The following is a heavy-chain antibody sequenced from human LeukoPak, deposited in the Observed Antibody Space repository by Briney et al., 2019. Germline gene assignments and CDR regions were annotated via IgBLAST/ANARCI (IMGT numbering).Heavy chain of an antibody. V-gene: IGHV1-2*02. Sequence: ASVKVSCKASGYTFTGYYMHWVRQAPGQGLGWMGWINPNSGGTNYAQKFQGRVTMTRDTSISTAYMELSRLRSDDTAVYYCARGGIAARRNWFDPWGQGTLVTVSS. CDR1: GYTFTGYY. CDR2: INPNSGGT. CDR3: ARGGIAARRNWFDP. D-gene: IGHD6-6*01. J-gene: IGHJ5*02.